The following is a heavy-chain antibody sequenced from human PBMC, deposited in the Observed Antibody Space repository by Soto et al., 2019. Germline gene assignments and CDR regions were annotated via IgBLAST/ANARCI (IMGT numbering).Heavy chain of an antibody. CDR1: GFTFSSYA. V-gene: IGHV3-30-3*01. CDR2: ISYDGSNK. J-gene: IGHJ6*02. D-gene: IGHD2-2*02. CDR3: ARGDIVVVPAAIRFRYYYGMDV. Sequence: VGSLRLSCAASGFTFSSYAMHWVRQAPGKGLEWVAVISYDGSNKYYADSVKGRFTISRDNSKNTLYLQMNSLRAEDTAVYYCARGDIVVVPAAIRFRYYYGMDVCGQGTTVTVSS.